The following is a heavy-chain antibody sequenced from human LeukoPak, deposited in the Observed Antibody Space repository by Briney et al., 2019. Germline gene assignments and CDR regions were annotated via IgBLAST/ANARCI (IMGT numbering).Heavy chain of an antibody. CDR3: ARHHGTGAYYYYYMDV. Sequence: GESLKISCKGSAYSFTSYWNGWLRQMPGKNLEGRGIIYPGDSDTRYSASFQGQCTISADNSISTAYLQWGSLKASDNAMYYCARHHGTGAYYYYYMDVWGKGTTVTVSS. CDR2: IYPGDSDT. CDR1: AYSFTSYW. J-gene: IGHJ6*03. V-gene: IGHV5-51*01. D-gene: IGHD3-10*01.